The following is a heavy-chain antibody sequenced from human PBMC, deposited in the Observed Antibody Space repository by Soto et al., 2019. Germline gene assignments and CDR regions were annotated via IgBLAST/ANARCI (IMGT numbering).Heavy chain of an antibody. CDR2: INAGNGKT. Sequence: QVQLVQSGAEVKKPGASGKVSCKASGYTFTSYAMHWVRQAPGQRLEWMGWINAGNGKTKYSQKLQGRVTITRDTSASTAYMELSILRSEETAVYYCARVGRQTDAFDIWGQGTMVTVSS. V-gene: IGHV1-3*01. J-gene: IGHJ3*02. CDR3: ARVGRQTDAFDI. CDR1: GYTFTSYA. D-gene: IGHD1-26*01.